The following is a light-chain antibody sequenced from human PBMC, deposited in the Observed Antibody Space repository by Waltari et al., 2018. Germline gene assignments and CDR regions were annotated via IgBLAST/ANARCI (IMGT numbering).Light chain of an antibody. CDR2: DDR. Sequence: SYVLTQTPSVSVAPRKTARITCGGDNIGTKSVHWYQQKPGQAPVLVIYDDRDRASGIPERISGSNSGNTATLTISRVEAGDEADYYCQVWDSSSDPVIFGGGTKLTVL. CDR3: QVWDSSSDPVI. J-gene: IGLJ2*01. CDR1: NIGTKS. V-gene: IGLV3-21*04.